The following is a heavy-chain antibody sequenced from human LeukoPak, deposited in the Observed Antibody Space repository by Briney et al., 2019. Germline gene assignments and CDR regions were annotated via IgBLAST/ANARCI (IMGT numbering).Heavy chain of an antibody. CDR2: ISWDGGST. V-gene: IGHV3-43*01. CDR1: GFTFDDYT. D-gene: IGHD3-22*01. CDR3: AKDWAYYDSSGYPDY. J-gene: IGHJ4*02. Sequence: PGGSLRLSCAASGFTFDDYTMHWVRHAPGKGLEWVSLISWDGGSTYYADSVKGRFTISRDNSKNSLYLQMNSLRTEDTALYYCAKDWAYYDSSGYPDYWGQGTLVTVSS.